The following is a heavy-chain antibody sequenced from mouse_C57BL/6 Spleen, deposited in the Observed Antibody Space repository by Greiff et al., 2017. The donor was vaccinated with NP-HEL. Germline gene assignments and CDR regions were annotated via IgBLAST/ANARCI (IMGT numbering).Heavy chain of an antibody. D-gene: IGHD2-4*01. Sequence: VQLQQSGPGLVQPSQSLSITCTVSGFSLTSYGVHWVRQSPGKGLEWLGVIWRGGSTDYNAAFMSRLSITKDNSKSQVFFKMNSLQADDTAIYYCAKTHYYDYSYFDYWGQGTTLTVSS. CDR3: AKTHYYDYSYFDY. CDR1: GFSLTSYG. V-gene: IGHV2-5*01. J-gene: IGHJ2*01. CDR2: IWRGGST.